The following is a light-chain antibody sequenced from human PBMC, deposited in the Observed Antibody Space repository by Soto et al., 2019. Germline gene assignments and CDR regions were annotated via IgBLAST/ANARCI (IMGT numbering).Light chain of an antibody. CDR3: ATWDDSLDGVV. CDR1: SSNVASNT. Sequence: QSVLTQPPSASATPGQRVTISCSGSSSNVASNTINWYQQVPGKAPKLLIYSDDQRPSGVPDRFSGSKAGTSASLAISGLQSEDEADYYCATWDDSLDGVVFRGGTKLTVL. J-gene: IGLJ3*02. CDR2: SDD. V-gene: IGLV1-44*01.